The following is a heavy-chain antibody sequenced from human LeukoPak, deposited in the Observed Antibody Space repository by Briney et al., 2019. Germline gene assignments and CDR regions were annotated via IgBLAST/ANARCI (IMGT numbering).Heavy chain of an antibody. D-gene: IGHD6-13*01. Sequence: SETLSLTCTVSGGSISSYYWNWIRQPPGKGLEWIGYIYYSGSTNYNPSLKSRVTISVDTSKNQFSLKLSSVTAADTAVYYCARHKFRISIAAAVPFDYWGQGTLVTVSS. CDR1: GGSISSYY. J-gene: IGHJ4*02. CDR2: IYYSGST. V-gene: IGHV4-59*08. CDR3: ARHKFRISIAAAVPFDY.